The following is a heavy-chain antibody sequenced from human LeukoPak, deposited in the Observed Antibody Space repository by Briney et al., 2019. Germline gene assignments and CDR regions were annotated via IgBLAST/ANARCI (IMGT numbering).Heavy chain of an antibody. J-gene: IGHJ6*02. Sequence: GGSLRLSCAASGFTLSSSRMHWVRQAPGKGLVWVSHLYSDGSGTSYADSVKGRFTISRDNAKNTLHLQMNSLRAEDTAVYYCARRNEAHNGMDVWGQGTLVTVSS. V-gene: IGHV3-74*01. CDR3: ARRNEAHNGMDV. CDR2: LYSDGSGT. CDR1: GFTLSSSR.